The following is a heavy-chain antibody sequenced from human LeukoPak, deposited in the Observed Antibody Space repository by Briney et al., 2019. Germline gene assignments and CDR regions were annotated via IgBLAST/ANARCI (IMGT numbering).Heavy chain of an antibody. CDR1: GYTFTSYY. D-gene: IGHD1-20*01. V-gene: IGHV1-46*01. Sequence: ASVKVSCKASGYTFTSYYMHWLRQAPGQGLEWMGIINPSGGSTSYAQKFQGRVTMTRDTSTSTVYMELSRLRSEDTAVYYCVSTPAAYNWNDFDYWGQGTLVTVSS. CDR2: INPSGGST. J-gene: IGHJ4*02. CDR3: VSTPAAYNWNDFDY.